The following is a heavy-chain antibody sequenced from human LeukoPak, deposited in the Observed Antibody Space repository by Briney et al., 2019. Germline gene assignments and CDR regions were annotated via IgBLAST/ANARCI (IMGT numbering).Heavy chain of an antibody. V-gene: IGHV4-38-2*02. CDR2: IHHSGST. CDR3: ARDKAGVDYSKNEGIVD. D-gene: IGHD4-11*01. CDR1: GYSISSGYY. J-gene: IGHJ4*02. Sequence: SETLSLTCIVSGYSISSGYYWGWIRQPPGKGLEWIGNIHHSGSTYYNPSLKSRVTISVDTSKNQLSLKLSSVTAADTAVYYCARDKAGVDYSKNEGIVDWGQGTLVTVSS.